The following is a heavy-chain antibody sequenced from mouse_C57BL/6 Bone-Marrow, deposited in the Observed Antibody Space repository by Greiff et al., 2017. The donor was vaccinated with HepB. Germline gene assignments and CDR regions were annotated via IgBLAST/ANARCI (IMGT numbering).Heavy chain of an antibody. CDR1: GFTFSDFY. CDR2: SRNKANDYTT. V-gene: IGHV7-1*01. CDR3: ARGRDGDWYFDV. Sequence: EVQLVESGGGLVQSGRSLRLSCATSGFTFSDFYMEWVRQAPGKGLEWIAASRNKANDYTTEYSASVKGRFIVSRDTSQSILYLQMNALRAEDTAIYYCARGRDGDWYFDVWGTGTTVTVSS. J-gene: IGHJ1*03.